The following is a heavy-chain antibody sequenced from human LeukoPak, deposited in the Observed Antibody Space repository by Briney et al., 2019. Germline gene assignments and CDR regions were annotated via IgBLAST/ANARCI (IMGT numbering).Heavy chain of an antibody. Sequence: GGSLRLSCAASGFTVSSNYMSWVRQAPGKGLEWVSVIYSGGSTYYADSVKGRFTISRDNSKNTLYLQMNSLRAEDTAVYYCARVDTAVEDAFGIWGQGTMVTVSS. CDR1: GFTVSSNY. CDR3: ARVDTAVEDAFGI. J-gene: IGHJ3*02. CDR2: IYSGGST. V-gene: IGHV3-53*01. D-gene: IGHD5-18*01.